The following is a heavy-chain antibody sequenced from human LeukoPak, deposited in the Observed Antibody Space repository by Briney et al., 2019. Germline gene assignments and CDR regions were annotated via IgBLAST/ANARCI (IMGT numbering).Heavy chain of an antibody. CDR2: ISAYNGNT. CDR3: ARDNPTPLDY. J-gene: IGHJ4*02. CDR1: GGTFSSYA. Sequence: ASVKVSCKASGGTFSSYAISWVRQAPGQGLEWMGWISAYNGNTNYAQKLQGRVTMTTDTSTSTAYMELRSLRSDDTAVYYCARDNPTPLDYWGQGTLVTVSS. D-gene: IGHD1-14*01. V-gene: IGHV1-18*01.